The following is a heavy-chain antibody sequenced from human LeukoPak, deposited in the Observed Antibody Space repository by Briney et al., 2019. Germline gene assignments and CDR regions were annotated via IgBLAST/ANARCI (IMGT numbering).Heavy chain of an antibody. Sequence: PSETLSLTCAVSGGSISSGGYSWSWIRQPPGKGLEWIGYIYHSGSTYYNPSLKSRVTISVDRSKNQFSLKLSSVTAADTAVYYCARAGRSWNYDDAFDIWGQGTMVTVSS. V-gene: IGHV4-30-2*01. D-gene: IGHD1-7*01. CDR2: IYHSGST. J-gene: IGHJ3*02. CDR1: GGSISSGGYS. CDR3: ARAGRSWNYDDAFDI.